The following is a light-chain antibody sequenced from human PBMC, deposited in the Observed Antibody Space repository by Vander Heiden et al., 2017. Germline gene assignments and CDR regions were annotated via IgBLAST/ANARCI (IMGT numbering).Light chain of an antibody. J-gene: IGLJ3*02. Sequence: SYELTQPPSVSVSPGQTARITCSGDALPKQYAYWYQQKPGQAPGLVIYKDSERPSGIPERFSGSSSGTTVTLTISGVQAEDEADYYCQSADSSGTYAVFGGGTKLTVL. CDR1: ALPKQY. CDR3: QSADSSGTYAV. CDR2: KDS. V-gene: IGLV3-25*03.